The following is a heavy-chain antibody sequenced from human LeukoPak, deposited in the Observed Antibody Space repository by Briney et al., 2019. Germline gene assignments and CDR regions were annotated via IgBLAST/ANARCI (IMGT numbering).Heavy chain of an antibody. CDR3: ARLVALAATYYFDY. Sequence: GGSLRLSCAASGFTFDDYAMHWVRQAPGKGLEWVSGISWNSGSIGYADSVKGRFTIFRDNAKNSLYLQMNSLRAEDTAVYYCARLVALAATYYFDYWGQGTLVTVSS. CDR1: GFTFDDYA. V-gene: IGHV3-9*01. CDR2: ISWNSGSI. J-gene: IGHJ4*02. D-gene: IGHD6-25*01.